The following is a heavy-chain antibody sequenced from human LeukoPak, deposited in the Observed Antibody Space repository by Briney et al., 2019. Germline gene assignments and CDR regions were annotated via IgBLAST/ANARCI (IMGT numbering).Heavy chain of an antibody. CDR3: AKGVRLSDFDY. J-gene: IGHJ4*02. V-gene: IGHV3-23*01. Sequence: GGSLRLSCAASGFTFSNYAMSWVRQAPGKGLEWVSGISGSGGSTYYADSVKGRFTISRDNSKNTLYLQMNSLRAEDTAVYYCAKGVRLSDFDYWGQGTLVTVSS. D-gene: IGHD3-16*02. CDR1: GFTFSNYA. CDR2: ISGSGGST.